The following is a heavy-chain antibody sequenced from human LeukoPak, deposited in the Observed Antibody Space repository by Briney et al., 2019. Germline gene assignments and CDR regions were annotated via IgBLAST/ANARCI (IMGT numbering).Heavy chain of an antibody. J-gene: IGHJ3*02. Sequence: SETLSLTCAVYGGSFSGYYWSWIRQPPGKGLEWIGEINHSGSTNYNPSLKSRVTISVDTSKNQFSLKLSSVTAADTAVYYCARNMIVVVSDAFDTWGQGTMVTVSS. D-gene: IGHD3-22*01. CDR3: ARNMIVVVSDAFDT. CDR1: GGSFSGYY. CDR2: INHSGST. V-gene: IGHV4-34*01.